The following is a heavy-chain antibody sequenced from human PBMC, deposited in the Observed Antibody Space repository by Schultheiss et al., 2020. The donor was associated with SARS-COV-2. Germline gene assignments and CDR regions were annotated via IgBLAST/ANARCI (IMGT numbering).Heavy chain of an antibody. CDR2: INPSGGST. Sequence: ASVKVSCKASGYTFTGYYMHWVRQAPGQGLEWMGIINPSGGSTSYAQKFQGRVTMTRDTSTSTVYMELSSLRSEDTAVYYCASTLGFSGYIGVWGQGTLVTVSS. CDR1: GYTFTGYY. D-gene: IGHD5-12*01. V-gene: IGHV1-46*01. J-gene: IGHJ4*02. CDR3: ASTLGFSGYIGV.